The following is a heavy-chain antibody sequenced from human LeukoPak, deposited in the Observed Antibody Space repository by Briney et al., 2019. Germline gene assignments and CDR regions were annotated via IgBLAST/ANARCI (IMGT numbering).Heavy chain of an antibody. CDR3: ARTNQIDETAFDI. CDR1: GGSISSSSYY. V-gene: IGHV4-39*01. D-gene: IGHD1-14*01. Sequence: SETLSLTCSVSGGSISSSSYYWGWIRQPPGKTLEWIGTIYYSGRTYYTPSLKSRVTISADTSKNQFSLRLDSVTAADTAVYYCARTNQIDETAFDIWGQGTMVTVSS. CDR2: IYYSGRT. J-gene: IGHJ3*02.